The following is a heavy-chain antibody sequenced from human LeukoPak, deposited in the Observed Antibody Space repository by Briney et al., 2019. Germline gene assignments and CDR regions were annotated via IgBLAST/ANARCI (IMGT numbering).Heavy chain of an antibody. CDR2: IKQDGSEK. D-gene: IGHD3-10*01. CDR3: ARDWVSVVRGASFDY. Sequence: PGGSLRLSCAATGFTFRNYWMSWVRQAPGKGLEWVANIKQDGSEKYYVDSVKGRFTNSRDNAKNSLDLQMNSLRVEDTAVYYCARDWVSVVRGASFDYWGQGTLVTVSS. CDR1: GFTFRNYW. J-gene: IGHJ4*02. V-gene: IGHV3-7*04.